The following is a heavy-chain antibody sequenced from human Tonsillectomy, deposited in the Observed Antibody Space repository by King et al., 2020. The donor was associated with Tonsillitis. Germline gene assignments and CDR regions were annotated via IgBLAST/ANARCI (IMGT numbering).Heavy chain of an antibody. Sequence: VQLVESGAEVKKPGASVTVSCQASGYTFTGHYIHWVRQAPGQGLEWMGWINPNSGGTIYAQKFQVRVTMTRDTSISTAYMELSRLTSDDTAVYYCATSRWIQLWTPFAYWGQGTLVTVSS. CDR3: ATSRWIQLWTPFAY. V-gene: IGHV1-2*02. CDR1: GYTFTGHY. CDR2: INPNSGGT. D-gene: IGHD5-18*01. J-gene: IGHJ4*02.